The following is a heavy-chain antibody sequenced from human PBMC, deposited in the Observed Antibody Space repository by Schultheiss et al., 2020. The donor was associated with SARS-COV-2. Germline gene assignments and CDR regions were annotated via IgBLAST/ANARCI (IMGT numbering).Heavy chain of an antibody. CDR2: INPNSGGT. D-gene: IGHD3-3*01. CDR1: GYTFTGYY. Sequence: ASVKVSCKASGYTFTGYYMHWVRQAPGQGLEWMGWINPNSGGTNYAQKFQGRVTMTRDTSISTAYMELSRLRSDDTAVYYCARDFGERYYYYMDVWCKGTTVTVSS. J-gene: IGHJ6*03. V-gene: IGHV1-2*02. CDR3: ARDFGERYYYYMDV.